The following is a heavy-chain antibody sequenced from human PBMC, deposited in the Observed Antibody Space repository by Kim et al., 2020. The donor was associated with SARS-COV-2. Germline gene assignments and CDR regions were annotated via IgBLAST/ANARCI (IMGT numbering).Heavy chain of an antibody. CDR1: GGTFSSYA. V-gene: IGHV1-69*13. CDR2: IIPIFGTA. CDR3: ARERGMSSWYYYGMDV. D-gene: IGHD6-13*01. Sequence: SVKVSCKASGGTFSSYAISWVRQAPGQGLEWMGGIIPIFGTANYAQKFQGRVTITADESTSTAYMELSSLRSEDTAVYYCARERGMSSWYYYGMDVWGQGTTVTVSS. J-gene: IGHJ6*02.